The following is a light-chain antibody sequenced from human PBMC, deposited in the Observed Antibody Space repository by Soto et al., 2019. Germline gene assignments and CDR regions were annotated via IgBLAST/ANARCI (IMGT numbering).Light chain of an antibody. CDR1: QSIRYY. V-gene: IGKV1-5*01. Sequence: DIQLTQSPPTLSASVGDRVTITCRASQSIRYYLAWYQQMPGKAPKLLIYGASSLQSGVPSRFSGSGSGTEFPLTISSLQPDDFATYFCQHHNSYSQTFGQGTKVEI. CDR2: GAS. CDR3: QHHNSYSQT. J-gene: IGKJ1*01.